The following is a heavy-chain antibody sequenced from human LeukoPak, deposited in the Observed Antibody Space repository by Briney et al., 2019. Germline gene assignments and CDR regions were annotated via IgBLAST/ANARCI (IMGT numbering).Heavy chain of an antibody. CDR2: IIPILGIA. CDR1: GGTFSSYA. D-gene: IGHD6-25*01. CDR3: ASPARSTGFFDY. Sequence: GASVKVSCKASGGTFSSYAISWVRQAPGQGLEWMGRIIPILGIANYAQKFQGRVTVSADKSTSTAYMELNSLRFEDTAVYYCASPARSTGFFDYWGQGTLVTVSS. J-gene: IGHJ4*02. V-gene: IGHV1-69*04.